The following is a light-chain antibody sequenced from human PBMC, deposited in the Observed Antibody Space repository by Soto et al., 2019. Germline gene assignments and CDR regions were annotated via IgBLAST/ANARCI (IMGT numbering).Light chain of an antibody. J-gene: IGLJ1*01. CDR1: SSDVGGYNY. CDR3: SSYTSSSTLHV. V-gene: IGLV2-14*01. CDR2: DVS. Sequence: QSALTQPAPLSGSPGQSITLSCPGNSSDVGGYNYVSWYQQHPGKAPKLMIYDVSNRPSGVSNRFSGSKSGNTASLTISGLQAEDEADYYCSSYTSSSTLHVFGTGTKATVL.